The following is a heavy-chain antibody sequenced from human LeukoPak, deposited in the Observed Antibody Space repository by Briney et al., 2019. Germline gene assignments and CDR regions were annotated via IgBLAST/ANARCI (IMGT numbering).Heavy chain of an antibody. CDR3: TLPWGSGSYYDY. D-gene: IGHD3-10*01. CDR1: GFTFSNAW. CDR2: IKSKADGGTT. Sequence: GGSLRLSCAASGFTFSNAWLNWVRQAPGKGLEWVGHIKSKADGGTTDYAAPVKGRFAISRDDSKNTLFLQMNSLKTEDTAVYYCTLPWGSGSYYDYWGQGTLVTVSS. V-gene: IGHV3-15*01. J-gene: IGHJ4*02.